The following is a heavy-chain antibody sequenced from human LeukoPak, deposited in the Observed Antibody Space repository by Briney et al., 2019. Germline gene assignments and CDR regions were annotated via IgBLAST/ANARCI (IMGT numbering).Heavy chain of an antibody. CDR1: GYTFTSYG. CDR2: IRAYNGNT. V-gene: IGHV1-18*01. J-gene: IGHJ4*02. D-gene: IGHD2-15*01. Sequence: ASVKVSCKASGYTFTSYGISWVRQAPGQGLEWMGWIRAYNGNTNYAQKLQGRVTMTTDTSTSTAYMELRSLRSDDTAVYYCARDGGYCSGGSCHSGFDYWGQGTLVTVSS. CDR3: ARDGGYCSGGSCHSGFDY.